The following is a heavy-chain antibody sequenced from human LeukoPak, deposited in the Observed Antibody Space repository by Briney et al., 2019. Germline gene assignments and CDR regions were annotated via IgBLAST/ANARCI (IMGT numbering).Heavy chain of an antibody. CDR3: ARGSSGWKYYCYYYGMDV. J-gene: IGHJ6*02. CDR1: GGSFSGYY. D-gene: IGHD6-19*01. CDR2: INHSGST. Sequence: SETLSLTCAVYGGSFSGYYWSWIRQPPGKGLEWIGEINHSGSTNYNPSLKSRVTISVDTSKNQFSLKLSSVTAADTAVYYCARGSSGWKYYCYYYGMDVWGQGTTVTVSS. V-gene: IGHV4-34*01.